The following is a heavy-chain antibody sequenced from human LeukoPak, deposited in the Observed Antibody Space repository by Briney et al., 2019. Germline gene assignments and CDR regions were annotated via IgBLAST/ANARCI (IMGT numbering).Heavy chain of an antibody. CDR2: INTNTGNP. CDR3: GRVGPPTPTIATAGTGYFQH. J-gene: IGHJ1*01. CDR1: GYTFTTYA. V-gene: IGHV7-4-1*02. D-gene: IGHD6-13*01. Sequence: GASVKVSCKASGYTFTTYALNWVRQAPGQGLEWMGWINTNTGNPTYAQGFTGRFVFSLDTSVNTAYLQISSLKAGDTAVYYCGRVGPPTPTIATAGTGYFQHWGQGTLVTVSS.